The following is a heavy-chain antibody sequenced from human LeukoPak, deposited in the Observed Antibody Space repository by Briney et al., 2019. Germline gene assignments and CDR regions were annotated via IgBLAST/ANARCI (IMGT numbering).Heavy chain of an antibody. CDR1: GYSFTSYW. V-gene: IGHV5-51*01. D-gene: IGHD1-26*01. CDR2: IYPCESDT. Sequence: ESLKISLKGSGYSFTSYWIVWVRQMPGKDLEWMGIIYPCESDTRYSPSFQAQVTISADNSINPPYLPWSSLQAPHPAMYYCARGLSGSYYDGFDIWGQGTMVTVSS. CDR3: ARGLSGSYYDGFDI. J-gene: IGHJ3*02.